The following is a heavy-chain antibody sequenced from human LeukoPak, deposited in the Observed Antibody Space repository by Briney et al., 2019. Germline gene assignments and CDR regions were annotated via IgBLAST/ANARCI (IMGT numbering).Heavy chain of an antibody. Sequence: SETLSLTCAVCGGSFSGYYWSWIRQPPGKGLEWIGEINHSGSTNYNPSLKSRVTISVDTSKNQFSLKLSSVTAADTAVYYCASTPTGYSSGWYGFWGQGTLVTVSS. J-gene: IGHJ4*02. V-gene: IGHV4-34*01. CDR2: INHSGST. D-gene: IGHD6-19*01. CDR3: ASTPTGYSSGWYGF. CDR1: GGSFSGYY.